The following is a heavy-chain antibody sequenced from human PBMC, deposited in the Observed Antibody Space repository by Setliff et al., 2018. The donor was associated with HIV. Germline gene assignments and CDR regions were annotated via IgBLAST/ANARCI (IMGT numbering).Heavy chain of an antibody. CDR3: ARWSGSWYANFDH. CDR2: FYYTGGS. D-gene: IGHD6-13*01. V-gene: IGHV4-39*01. CDR1: GGSISSNNGS. J-gene: IGHJ4*02. Sequence: PSETLSLTCSVSGGSISSNNGSWGWVRQPPGKGLEWIGTFYYTGGSYSNPSFKSRVTISVDRSKNQFFLKLSSVTAADTGVYYCARWSGSWYANFDHWGQGTLVTVSS.